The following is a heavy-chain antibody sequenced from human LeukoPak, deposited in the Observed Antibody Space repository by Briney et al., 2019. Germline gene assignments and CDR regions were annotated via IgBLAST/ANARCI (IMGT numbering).Heavy chain of an antibody. CDR1: GGSISTYY. V-gene: IGHV4-59*01. Sequence: SETLSLTCTVSGGSISTYYWNWTRQPPGKGLEWIGYIYHSGSTNYNPPLQSRVTISVDTSKNQFSLNLNSVTAADTAVYYCARGGAARLHFQNWGQGTLVTVSS. D-gene: IGHD6-6*01. J-gene: IGHJ1*01. CDR3: ARGGAARLHFQN. CDR2: IYHSGST.